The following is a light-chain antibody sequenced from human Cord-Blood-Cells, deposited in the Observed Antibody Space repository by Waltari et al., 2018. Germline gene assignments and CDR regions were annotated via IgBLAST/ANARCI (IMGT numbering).Light chain of an antibody. CDR2: VGTGGIVG. Sequence: QPVLTQPPSASASLGASVTLTCTLSSGYSNYKVDWYQQRPGKGPRFVMRVGTGGIVGSKGDGIPARFSVLGSGLNRYLTIKNIQEEDESDYHCGAEHGSGSNFVYVFGTGTKVTVL. J-gene: IGLJ1*01. V-gene: IGLV9-49*01. CDR1: SGYSNYK. CDR3: GAEHGSGSNFVYV.